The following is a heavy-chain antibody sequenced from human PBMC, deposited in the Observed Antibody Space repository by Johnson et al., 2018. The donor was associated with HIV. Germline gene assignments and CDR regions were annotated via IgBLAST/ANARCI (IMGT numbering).Heavy chain of an antibody. V-gene: IGHV3-30*04. CDR2: ISYDGSNK. J-gene: IGHJ3*02. D-gene: IGHD6-13*01. CDR3: AKLGYSSSWDYDGFDI. CDR1: GFTFSSYA. Sequence: QVQLVESGGGVVQPGRSLRLSCAASGFTFSSYAIHWVRQAPGKGLEWVAAISYDGSNKYYADSVKGRFTISRDNSKTTLYLQMNSLRAGDTAVYFCAKLGYSSSWDYDGFDIWGQGTMVTVSS.